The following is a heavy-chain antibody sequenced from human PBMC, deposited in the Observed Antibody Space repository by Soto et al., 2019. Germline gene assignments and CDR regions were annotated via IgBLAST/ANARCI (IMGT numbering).Heavy chain of an antibody. CDR2: ISYDGSNK. V-gene: IGHV3-30-3*01. CDR1: GFTLSSYA. CDR3: ARDSAALDAFDI. Sequence: GSLLLACSASGFTLSSYAVHWVRPAPGKGLEWVAVISYDGSNKYYADSVKGRFTISRDNSKNKLYLPMNSLRAEDTAVYYCARDSAALDAFDIWGQGTMVTV. J-gene: IGHJ3*02. D-gene: IGHD6-6*01.